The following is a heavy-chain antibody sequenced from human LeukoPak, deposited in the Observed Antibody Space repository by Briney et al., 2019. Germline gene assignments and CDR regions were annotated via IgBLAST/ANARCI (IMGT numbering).Heavy chain of an antibody. J-gene: IGHJ3*02. CDR1: GFTSSIYW. CDR3: ATGNYHAFDI. V-gene: IGHV3-74*01. D-gene: IGHD1-7*01. Sequence: TGGSLRLSCAASGFTSSIYWMHWVRQAPGKGLVWVSCLNSDGSSTRYADSVRGRFTISRDNAKNTLYLQMNSLRAEDTAVYYCATGNYHAFDIWGQGTMVTVSS. CDR2: LNSDGSST.